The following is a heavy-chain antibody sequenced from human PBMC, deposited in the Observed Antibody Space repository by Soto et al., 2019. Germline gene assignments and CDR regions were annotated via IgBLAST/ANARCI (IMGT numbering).Heavy chain of an antibody. D-gene: IGHD3-22*01. CDR3: ARDNQQDSNGDYIEWFDP. J-gene: IGHJ5*02. CDR2: INPSNDNK. V-gene: IGHV1-18*01. CDR1: GYPFYIYG. Sequence: GASVKVSCKASGYPFYIYGITWVRQAPGQGLEWMGWINPSNDNKNYAQKLLGRVTMTTDASTSTAHMELRSLKSDDTAVYYCARDNQQDSNGDYIEWFDPWGQGTQVTVSS.